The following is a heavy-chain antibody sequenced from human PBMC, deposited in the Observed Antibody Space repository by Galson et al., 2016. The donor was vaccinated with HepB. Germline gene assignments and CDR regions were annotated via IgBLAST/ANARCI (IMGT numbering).Heavy chain of an antibody. CDR1: GFTFSTYY. CDR2: ISNNGGAT. V-gene: IGHV3-64D*09. Sequence: SLRLSCAASGFTFSTYYMDWVRQAPGKRLEYVSGISNNGGATYHADSVKGRFTISRDDSKNTVNLHMSSLRPEDTAVYYCVRAWSGSSPDYWGQGTQVTVSS. CDR3: VRAWSGSSPDY. D-gene: IGHD1-26*01. J-gene: IGHJ4*02.